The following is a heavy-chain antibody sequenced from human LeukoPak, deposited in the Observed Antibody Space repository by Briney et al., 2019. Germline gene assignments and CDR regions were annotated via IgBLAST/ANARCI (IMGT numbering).Heavy chain of an antibody. D-gene: IGHD2-2*01. CDR1: GGSISSGDYY. V-gene: IGHV4-30-4*08. CDR3: ARADIVVVPAAPYYFDY. J-gene: IGHJ4*02. Sequence: PSETLSLTCTVSGGSISSGDYYWSWIRQPPGKGLEWIGYIYYSGSTYYNPSLKSRVSISVDTSRNQFSLKLSYVTAADTAVYYCARADIVVVPAAPYYFDYWGQGTLVTVSS. CDR2: IYYSGST.